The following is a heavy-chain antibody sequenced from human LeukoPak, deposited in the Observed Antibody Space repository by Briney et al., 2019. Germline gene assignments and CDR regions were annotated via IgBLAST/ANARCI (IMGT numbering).Heavy chain of an antibody. J-gene: IGHJ6*02. CDR3: ARESLEGVKYYYGMDV. Sequence: ASVKVSCKASGYTFTNYGISWVRQAPGQGLEWMGWIGTSSGSTNYAQKLQGRVTMTKDTSTSTASMELRSLTSDDTAVYYCARESLEGVKYYYGMDVWGQGTTVTVS. CDR2: IGTSSGST. CDR1: GYTFTNYG. V-gene: IGHV1-18*01. D-gene: IGHD2-8*01.